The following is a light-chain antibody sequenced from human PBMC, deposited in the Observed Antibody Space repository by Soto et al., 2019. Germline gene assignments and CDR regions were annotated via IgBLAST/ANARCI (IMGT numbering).Light chain of an antibody. J-gene: IGLJ1*01. CDR3: SYYTSSSTRV. Sequence: QSALTQPASVSGSPGQSITISCTGTSSDVGGYNYVSWYQQHPGKAPKIMIYDVSNRPSGVYIRFSGSKSGNTAYLTISGLPAEDEADYYCSYYTSSSTRVFGTGTKLTVL. CDR2: DVS. CDR1: SSDVGGYNY. V-gene: IGLV2-14*01.